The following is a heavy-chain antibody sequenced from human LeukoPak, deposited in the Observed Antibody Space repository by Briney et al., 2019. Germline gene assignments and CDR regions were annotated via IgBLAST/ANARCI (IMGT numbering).Heavy chain of an antibody. CDR2: IRSKANSYAT. Sequence: GGSLRLSCAASGFTFSGSAMHWVRQASGKGLEWVGRIRSKANSYATAYAASVKGRFTISRDDSKNTAYLQMNSLKTEDTAVYYCTRHGAAAGTPLDYWGQGTLVTVSS. CDR1: GFTFSGSA. J-gene: IGHJ4*02. D-gene: IGHD6-13*01. CDR3: TRHGAAAGTPLDY. V-gene: IGHV3-73*01.